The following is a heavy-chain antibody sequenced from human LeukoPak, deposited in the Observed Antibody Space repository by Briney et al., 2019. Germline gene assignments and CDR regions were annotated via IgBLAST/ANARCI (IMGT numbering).Heavy chain of an antibody. CDR3: ARDPYSGSYGNYYYYFMDV. D-gene: IGHD1-26*01. CDR1: SGSITGYY. V-gene: IGHV4-59*01. J-gene: IGHJ6*03. Sequence: SETLSLTCTVSSGSITGYYWSWIRQPPGKGLEWIGYVYATGTTNYNPSLKTRATISIDTSKNQLSLTLTSVTAADTAVYYCARDPYSGSYGNYYYYFMDVWGKGTTVTISS. CDR2: VYATGTT.